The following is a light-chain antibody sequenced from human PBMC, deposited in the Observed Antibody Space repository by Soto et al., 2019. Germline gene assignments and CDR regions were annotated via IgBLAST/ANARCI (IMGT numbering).Light chain of an antibody. Sequence: DIVLTQSPGTLSLSPGERAALSCRASQSVSSSYLAWYQQKPGQAPRLLIYGASNRATRIPDRFSGSGSGTDFTLTISRLEPEDFAVYYCQQYGSSPRTFGQGTKLEIK. CDR2: GAS. J-gene: IGKJ2*01. CDR3: QQYGSSPRT. CDR1: QSVSSSY. V-gene: IGKV3-20*01.